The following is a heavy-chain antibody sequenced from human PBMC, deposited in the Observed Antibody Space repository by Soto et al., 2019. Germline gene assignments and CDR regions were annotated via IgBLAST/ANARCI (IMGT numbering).Heavy chain of an antibody. D-gene: IGHD3-10*01. V-gene: IGHV1-3*01. J-gene: IGHJ5*02. Sequence: AAVKVSCKASGYTFTSYAMHWVRQAPGQRLEWMGWINAGNGNTKYSQKFQGRVTITRDTSASTAYMELSSLRSEDTAVYYCARSTMVRGVTPWGQGTLVTVSS. CDR3: ARSTMVRGVTP. CDR1: GYTFTSYA. CDR2: INAGNGNT.